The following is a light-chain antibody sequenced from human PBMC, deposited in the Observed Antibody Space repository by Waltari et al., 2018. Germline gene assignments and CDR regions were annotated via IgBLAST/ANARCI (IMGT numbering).Light chain of an antibody. CDR1: HPVNNW. CDR2: KTS. CDR3: QHYDSVPYS. J-gene: IGKJ2*03. V-gene: IGKV1-5*03. Sequence: DIQMTQSPPSLSASVGDRVTITCRASHPVNNWLAWYQQKPGEAPKLLIYKTSSLQSGVPSRFSGSGSGTDFTLTIGGLQPEDFGSYYCQHYDSVPYSFGQGTKLEIK.